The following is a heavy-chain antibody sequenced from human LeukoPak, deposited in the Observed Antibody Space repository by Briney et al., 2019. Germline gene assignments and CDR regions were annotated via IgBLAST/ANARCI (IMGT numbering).Heavy chain of an antibody. CDR1: GGSISSGSYY. J-gene: IGHJ6*03. Sequence: SETLSLTCTVSGGSISSGSYYWSWIRQPAGKGLEWIGRIYTSGSTNYNPSLRSRVTISVDTSKNQFYLKLSSVTAADTAVYYCARDSRDSGSYYYYYYMDVWGKGTTVTISS. V-gene: IGHV4-61*02. D-gene: IGHD1-26*01. CDR3: ARDSRDSGSYYYYYYMDV. CDR2: IYTSGST.